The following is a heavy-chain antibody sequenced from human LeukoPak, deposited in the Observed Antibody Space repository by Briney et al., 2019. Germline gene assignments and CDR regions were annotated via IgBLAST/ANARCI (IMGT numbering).Heavy chain of an antibody. CDR2: ISSSGSPT. Sequence: GGSLRLSCAASGFTFSVYYMSWIRQAPGKGLEWVSYISSSGSPTYYADSVKGRFTISRDNAKNSLYLQMNSLSAVETAVYYCARWGEGSSGYYYNYYYGMDVWGQGATVTVSS. V-gene: IGHV3-11*04. D-gene: IGHD3-22*01. CDR1: GFTFSVYY. J-gene: IGHJ6*02. CDR3: ARWGEGSSGYYYNYYYGMDV.